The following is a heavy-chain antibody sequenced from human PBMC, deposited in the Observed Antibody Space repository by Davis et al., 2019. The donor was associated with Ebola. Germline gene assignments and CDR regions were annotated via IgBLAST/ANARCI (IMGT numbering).Heavy chain of an antibody. Sequence: GSLRLSCTVSGGSISSSSYYWGWIRQPPGKGLEWIGSIYYSGSTYYNPSLKSRVTISVDTSKNQFSLKLSSVTAADTAVYYCAGGSYRNDAFDIWGQGTMVTVSS. J-gene: IGHJ3*02. CDR3: AGGSYRNDAFDI. CDR1: GGSISSSSYY. V-gene: IGHV4-39*01. CDR2: IYYSGST. D-gene: IGHD1-26*01.